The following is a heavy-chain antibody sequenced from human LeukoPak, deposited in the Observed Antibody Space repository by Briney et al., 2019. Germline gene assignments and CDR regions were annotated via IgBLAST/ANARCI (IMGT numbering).Heavy chain of an antibody. D-gene: IGHD2-2*01. CDR1: GYTFTSYG. V-gene: IGHV1-18*04. CDR2: ISAYNGNT. J-gene: IGHJ4*02. Sequence: ASVKVSCKASGYTFTSYGISWVRPAPGQGLEWMGWISAYNGNTNYAQKLQGRVTMTTDTSTSTAYMELRSLRSDDTAVYYCARGIVVVPAAPPGVYYFDYWGQGTLVTVSS. CDR3: ARGIVVVPAAPPGVYYFDY.